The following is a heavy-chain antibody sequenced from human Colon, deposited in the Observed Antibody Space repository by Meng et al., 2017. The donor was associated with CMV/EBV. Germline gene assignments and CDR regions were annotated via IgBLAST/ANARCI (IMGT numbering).Heavy chain of an antibody. V-gene: IGHV3-74*01. CDR3: RSSRYCSSTSCYTGTSDAFDI. CDR2: INSGGSST. D-gene: IGHD2-2*02. Sequence: GGSLRLSCAASGFTFSSYWMHWVRQAPGKGLVWVSRINSGGSSTSYADSVKGRFTISRDNAKNTLYLQMNSLRAEDTAVYYCRSSRYCSSTSCYTGTSDAFDIWGQGTMVTVSS. J-gene: IGHJ3*02. CDR1: GFTFSSYW.